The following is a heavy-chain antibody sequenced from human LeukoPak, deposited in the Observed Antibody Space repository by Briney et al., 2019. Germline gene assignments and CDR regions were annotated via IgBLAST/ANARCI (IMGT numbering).Heavy chain of an antibody. J-gene: IGHJ3*02. CDR3: ASRIAAAGKGVDI. Sequence: GGSLRLSCAASGFTFSSYSMNWVRQAPGKGLEWVSSISRSSSYIYYADSVKGRFTISRDNAKNSLYLQMNSLRAEDTAVYYCASRIAAAGKGVDIWGQGTMVTVSS. V-gene: IGHV3-21*01. CDR2: ISRSSSYI. D-gene: IGHD6-13*01. CDR1: GFTFSSYS.